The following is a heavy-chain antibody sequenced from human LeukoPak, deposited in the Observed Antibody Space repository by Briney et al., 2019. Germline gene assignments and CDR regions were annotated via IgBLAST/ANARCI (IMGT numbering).Heavy chain of an antibody. D-gene: IGHD5-12*01. CDR1: GGSFSDYY. V-gene: IGHV4-34*01. J-gene: IGHJ4*02. CDR3: ATQGYSGYDDRGSFDY. Sequence: LSETLSLTCVVYGGSFSDYYWSWIRQPPEKGLEWIGKINHSGSTNYNPSLKSRVTISVDTSKNQFSLKLSSVTAADTAVYYCATQGYSGYDDRGSFDYWGQGTLVTVSS. CDR2: INHSGST.